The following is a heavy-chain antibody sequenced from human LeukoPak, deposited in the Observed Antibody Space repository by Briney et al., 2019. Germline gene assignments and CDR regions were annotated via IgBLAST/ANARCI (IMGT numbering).Heavy chain of an antibody. J-gene: IGHJ2*01. CDR1: GFTLSTYW. V-gene: IGHV3-74*01. CDR2: INSDGSNT. CDR3: AKAGLGVVWQTDWYFDL. D-gene: IGHD2-21*01. Sequence: GGSLRLSCAASGFTLSTYWMHWVRQAPGKGLVWVSRINSDGSNTTYADSVKGRFTISRDNSKNTLYLQMNSLRAEDTAVYYCAKAGLGVVWQTDWYFDLWGRGTLVTVSS.